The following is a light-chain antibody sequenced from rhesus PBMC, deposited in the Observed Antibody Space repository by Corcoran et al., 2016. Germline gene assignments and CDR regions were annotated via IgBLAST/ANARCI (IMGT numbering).Light chain of an antibody. CDR3: YQHSSGYS. J-gene: IGKJ2*01. Sequence: QVILTQSPATLSLSPGERATLSCRASQSVSSYLAWYQQKPGQAPRLLISVASSRATGIPDRFSGSGSGTDFTLTISSLEPEDVGVYHCYQHSSGYSFGQGTKVEIK. CDR2: VAS. CDR1: QSVSSY. V-gene: IGKV3-10*01.